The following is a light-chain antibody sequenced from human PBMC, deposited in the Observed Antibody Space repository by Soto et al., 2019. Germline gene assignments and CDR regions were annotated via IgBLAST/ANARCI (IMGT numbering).Light chain of an antibody. Sequence: DIQMTQSPSPLSGSVGDRVTITCPASQTISSWLAWYQQKPGKAPKLMIYKASTLKSGVPSRFSGSGSGTECTLTISSLQPDDFATYYCQHYNSYSEAFGQGTKVDIK. CDR2: KAS. V-gene: IGKV1-5*03. CDR1: QTISSW. CDR3: QHYNSYSEA. J-gene: IGKJ1*01.